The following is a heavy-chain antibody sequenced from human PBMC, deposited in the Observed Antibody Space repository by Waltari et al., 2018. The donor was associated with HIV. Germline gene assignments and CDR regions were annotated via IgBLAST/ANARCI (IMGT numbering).Heavy chain of an antibody. CDR2: IFYTGRT. CDR3: ARQRQSRRDPFDY. V-gene: IGHV4-39*01. CDR1: GGPISSGLYY. J-gene: IGHJ4*02. Sequence: QLQLQESGPGLVKPSETLSLTCTVSGGPISSGLYYWGWIRLPPGKGLEWIGSIFYTGRTYDNPSLRGRATMSVETSKNRFSLQLGSVTAADTAVYYCARQRQSRRDPFDYWGQGTLVTVSS.